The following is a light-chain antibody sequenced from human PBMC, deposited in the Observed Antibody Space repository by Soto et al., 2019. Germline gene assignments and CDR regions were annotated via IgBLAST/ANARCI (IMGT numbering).Light chain of an antibody. CDR2: DDS. Sequence: SYELTQPPSVSVAPGQTASITCGGNVIGSISVHWYQQKPGQAPVLVVFDDSDRPSGIPERFSGSNSRNTATLTISRVEAGDEADYYCQVWDSSSDHVIIGGGTKLTVL. J-gene: IGLJ2*01. V-gene: IGLV3-21*02. CDR3: QVWDSSSDHVI. CDR1: VIGSIS.